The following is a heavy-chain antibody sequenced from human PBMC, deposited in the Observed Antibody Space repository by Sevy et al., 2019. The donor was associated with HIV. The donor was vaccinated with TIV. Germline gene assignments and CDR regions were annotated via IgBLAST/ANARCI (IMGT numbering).Heavy chain of an antibody. J-gene: IGHJ5*01. Sequence: GGSLRLSCVASGFTFDDYAMHWVRQAPGKGPEWVSGSSWNSGSIGYAESVKGRFTISRDNAKNSLYLKMNSLGVEDTALYYCAKGIGYSNGWYSWFDSWGQGTLVTVSS. D-gene: IGHD6-19*01. V-gene: IGHV3-9*01. CDR2: SSWNSGSI. CDR3: AKGIGYSNGWYSWFDS. CDR1: GFTFDDYA.